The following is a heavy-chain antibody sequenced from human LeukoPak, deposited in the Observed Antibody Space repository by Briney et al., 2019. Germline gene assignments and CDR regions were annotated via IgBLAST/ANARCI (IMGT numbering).Heavy chain of an antibody. CDR2: IYYSGST. CDR3: ARESGVTHYYYGMDV. J-gene: IGHJ6*04. V-gene: IGHV4-31*03. CDR1: GGSISSGGYY. D-gene: IGHD2-21*02. Sequence: SRTLSLTCTVSGGSISSGGYYWSWIRQHPGKGLEWIGYIYYSGSTYYNPSLKSRVTISVDTSMNQFSLKLSSVTAADTAVYYCARESGVTHYYYGMDVWGKGTTVTVSS.